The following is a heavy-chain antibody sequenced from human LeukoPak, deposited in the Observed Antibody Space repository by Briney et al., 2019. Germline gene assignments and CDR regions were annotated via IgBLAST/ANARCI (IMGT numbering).Heavy chain of an antibody. CDR1: GFTFSSYA. CDR2: ISYDGSNK. J-gene: IGHJ4*02. D-gene: IGHD2-8*02. Sequence: GGSLRLSCAASGFTFSSYAMHWVRQAPGKGLEWVAVISYDGSNKYYADSVKGRFTISRDNSKNTLYLQMNSLRAEDTAIYYCATYRQVLLPFESRGQGTLVTVSS. CDR3: ATYRQVLLPFES. V-gene: IGHV3-30*04.